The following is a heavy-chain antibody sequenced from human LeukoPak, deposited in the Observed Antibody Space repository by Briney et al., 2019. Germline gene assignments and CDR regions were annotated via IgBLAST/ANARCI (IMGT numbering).Heavy chain of an antibody. V-gene: IGHV3-11*01. Sequence: GGSLRLSCAASGFTFSDYYMSWLRQAPGKGLEWVSYIKSSSGPKYYVDSVKGRFTISRDNAKNSLYLQMNSLRAEDTAVYYCARAALDSRNYYYYGLDVWGQGTTVTVSS. CDR1: GFTFSDYY. J-gene: IGHJ6*02. D-gene: IGHD1-14*01. CDR2: IKSSSGPK. CDR3: ARAALDSRNYYYYGLDV.